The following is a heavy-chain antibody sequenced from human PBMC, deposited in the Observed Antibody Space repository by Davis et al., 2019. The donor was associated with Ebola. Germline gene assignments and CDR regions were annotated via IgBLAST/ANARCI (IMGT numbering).Heavy chain of an antibody. V-gene: IGHV1-69*13. CDR2: IIPISRTS. Sequence: AASVKVSCKASCYTFTSYGISWVRQAPGQGLEWMGGIIPISRTSNYAQKFQGRVTITADESTNTAYMELSSLRSEDTAVYYCAWGSSSYYYYGMDVWGQGTTVTVSS. J-gene: IGHJ6*02. CDR3: AWGSSSYYYYGMDV. CDR1: CYTFTSYG. D-gene: IGHD7-27*01.